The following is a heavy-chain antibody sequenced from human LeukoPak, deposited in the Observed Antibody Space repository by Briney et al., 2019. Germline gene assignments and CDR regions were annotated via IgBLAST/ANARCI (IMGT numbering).Heavy chain of an antibody. D-gene: IGHD6-19*01. J-gene: IGHJ4*02. CDR1: GFTFSTYG. Sequence: GRSLRLSCAASGFTFSTYGMHWVRQAPGKGLEWVSFISSSSSYTNYADSVKGRFTISRDNAKNSLYLQVNSLRAEDTAVYYCARDFKAVAGTSHEVFDYWGQGTLVTVSS. CDR3: ARDFKAVAGTSHEVFDY. CDR2: ISSSSSYT. V-gene: IGHV3-21*04.